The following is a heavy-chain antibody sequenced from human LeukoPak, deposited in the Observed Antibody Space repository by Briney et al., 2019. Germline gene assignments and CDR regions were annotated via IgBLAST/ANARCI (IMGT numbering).Heavy chain of an antibody. D-gene: IGHD3-10*01. CDR3: AKGLSGSYSPLFDY. J-gene: IGHJ4*02. CDR2: MPYDGSNE. V-gene: IGHV3-30*18. Sequence: GGSLRLSCEASGFTFSSYGMHWVRQAPGKGLEWVAVMPYDGSNEYYADSVKGRFTISRDNSKNTLYLQMSSLRAEDKAVYYCAKGLSGSYSPLFDYWGQGTLVTVSS. CDR1: GFTFSSYG.